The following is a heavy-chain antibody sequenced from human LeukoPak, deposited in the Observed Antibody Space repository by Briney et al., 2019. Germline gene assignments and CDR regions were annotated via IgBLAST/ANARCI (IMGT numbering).Heavy chain of an antibody. J-gene: IGHJ3*02. CDR3: AKEDKGYSFGFDAFDT. CDR2: IRYDGTSK. D-gene: IGHD5-18*01. CDR1: GFPFRAYG. Sequence: PGGSLRLSCATSGFPFRAYGIHWVRQAAGKGLGWVAFIRYDGTSKYYIAAVKGRFSISRDTSMNKASLQMNSLRDEDRAVYYCAKEDKGYSFGFDAFDTWGQGTMVTVSA. V-gene: IGHV3-30*02.